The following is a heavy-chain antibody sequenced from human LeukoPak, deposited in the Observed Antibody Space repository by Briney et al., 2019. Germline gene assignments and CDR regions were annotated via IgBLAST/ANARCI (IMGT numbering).Heavy chain of an antibody. CDR3: ARRRTTGLSGYMDA. CDR1: GGSISSYC. J-gene: IGHJ6*03. CDR2: TFYSGST. V-gene: IGHV4-59*08. Sequence: TSETLSLTCSVSGGSISSYCWSWIRQPLGKGLEWIGDTFYSGSTSYNPSLESRISISVGTSKKQFSLKLTSVTAADTAVYYCARRRTTGLSGYMDAWGKGTTVTVSS. D-gene: IGHD2-2*01.